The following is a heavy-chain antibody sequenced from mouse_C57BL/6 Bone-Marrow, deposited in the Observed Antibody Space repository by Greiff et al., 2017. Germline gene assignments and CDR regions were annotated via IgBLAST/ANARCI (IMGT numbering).Heavy chain of an antibody. CDR3: TTLPLIYYGNPYYAMDY. V-gene: IGHV14-4*01. J-gene: IGHJ4*01. D-gene: IGHD2-1*01. Sequence: VQLQQSGAELVRPGASVKLSCTASGFNIKDDYMHWVKQRPEQGLEWIGWIDPENGDTEYASKFQGKATITADTSSNTVYLQLSSLTSEDTAVYYCTTLPLIYYGNPYYAMDYWGQGTSVTVSS. CDR2: IDPENGDT. CDR1: GFNIKDDY.